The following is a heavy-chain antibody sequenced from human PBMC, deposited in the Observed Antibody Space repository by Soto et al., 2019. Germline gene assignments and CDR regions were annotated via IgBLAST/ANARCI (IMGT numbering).Heavy chain of an antibody. CDR1: GDTFKNCV. Sequence: QVQAVQSGVEVRRPGSSVKVSCKASGDTFKNCVISWVRQAPGQGVEWMGGIIPLFGTADFAQRFQGRLTMTTDESTTTAYMELSRLRSEATATYYGAAELGFGKLSVVWGQGTTVIVSS. J-gene: IGHJ6*02. CDR2: IIPLFGTA. V-gene: IGHV1-69*01. CDR3: AAELGFGKLSVV. D-gene: IGHD3-10*01.